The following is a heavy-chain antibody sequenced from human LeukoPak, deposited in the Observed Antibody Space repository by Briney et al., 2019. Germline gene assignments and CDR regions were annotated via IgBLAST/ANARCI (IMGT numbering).Heavy chain of an antibody. J-gene: IGHJ3*02. CDR1: GDTLSRYS. CDR3: ARDYFDCRGYWVGAKDGACDI. V-gene: IGHV1-69*13. Sequence: SENVLYKASGDTLSRYSIRCVRQAPGQGLVWMGGNTPILGTANYAQKFKVRVTITGEESTNTAYMELSSLRSDDTAVYYRARDYFDCRGYWVGAKDGACDIWGQGTMVTVSS. D-gene: IGHD3-22*01. CDR2: NTPILGTA.